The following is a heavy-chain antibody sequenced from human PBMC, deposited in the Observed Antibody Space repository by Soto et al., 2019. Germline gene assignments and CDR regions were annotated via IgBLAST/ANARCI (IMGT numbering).Heavy chain of an antibody. CDR3: AKDIGYDFWSGYYHYGMDV. D-gene: IGHD3-3*01. J-gene: IGHJ6*02. CDR1: GGSISSGGYY. V-gene: IGHV4-31*03. Sequence: SETLSLSCTVSGGSISSGGYYWSWIRQHPGKGLEWIGYIYYSGSTYYNPSLKGRFTISRDNSKNSLYLQMNSLRTEDTALYYCAKDIGYDFWSGYYHYGMDVWGQGTTVTVSS. CDR2: IYYSGST.